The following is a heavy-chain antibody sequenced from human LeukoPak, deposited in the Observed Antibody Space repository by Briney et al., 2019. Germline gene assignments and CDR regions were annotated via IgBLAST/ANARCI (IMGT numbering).Heavy chain of an antibody. CDR3: ARETSGAWDY. V-gene: IGHV3-23*01. D-gene: IGHD1-26*01. Sequence: GGSLRLSCAASGFTFSSYAMSWVRQAPGKGLEWVSAISGSGGSTYYADSVKGRFTISRDNAKNSLYLQMNSLRAEDTAVYYRARETSGAWDYWGQGTLVTVSS. J-gene: IGHJ4*02. CDR1: GFTFSSYA. CDR2: ISGSGGST.